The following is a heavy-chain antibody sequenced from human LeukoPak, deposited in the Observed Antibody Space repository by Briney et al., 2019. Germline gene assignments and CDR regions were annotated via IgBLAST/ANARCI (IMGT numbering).Heavy chain of an antibody. CDR2: IYPGASDT. J-gene: IGHJ4*02. D-gene: IGHD6-19*01. V-gene: IGHV5-51*01. CDR1: GYSFTNYW. CDR3: ARSGSGTRFDY. Sequence: GEALKISCQGSGYSFTNYWIAWVRQMPGKGLEWMGFIYPGASDTRYSPSFQGQVTISADKSINTAYLQWSSLKASDTAMFYCARSGSGTRFDYWGQGTLVTVSS.